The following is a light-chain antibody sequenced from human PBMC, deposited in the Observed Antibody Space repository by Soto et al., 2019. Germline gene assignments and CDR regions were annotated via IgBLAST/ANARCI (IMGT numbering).Light chain of an antibody. CDR2: DVS. V-gene: IGLV2-11*01. CDR1: SSDVGGYNY. J-gene: IGLJ2*01. Sequence: QSALTQPRSVSGSPGQSVTISCTGTSSDVGGYNYVSWYQQHPGKAPKLMIYDVSKRPSGVPDRFSGSKSGNTASLTISGLQAEDEADYYCCSYAGFEVVFGGGTKLTVL. CDR3: CSYAGFEVV.